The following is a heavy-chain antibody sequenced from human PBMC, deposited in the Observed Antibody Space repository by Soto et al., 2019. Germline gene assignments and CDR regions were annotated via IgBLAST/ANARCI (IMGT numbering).Heavy chain of an antibody. Sequence: EVQLVESGGGLVQPGGSPRLSCAASGFTFSSYWMHWVRQAPGKGLVWVSRINSDGSSTSYADSVKGRFTISRDNAKNTLYLQMNSLRAEDTAVYYCARTTPDIVLMVYVDDAFDIWGQGTMVTVSS. CDR3: ARTTPDIVLMVYVDDAFDI. CDR1: GFTFSSYW. J-gene: IGHJ3*02. CDR2: INSDGSST. V-gene: IGHV3-74*01. D-gene: IGHD2-8*01.